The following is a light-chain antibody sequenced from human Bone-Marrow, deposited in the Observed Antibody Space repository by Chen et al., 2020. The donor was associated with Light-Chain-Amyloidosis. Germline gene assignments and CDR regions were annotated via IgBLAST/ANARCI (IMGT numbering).Light chain of an antibody. CDR2: LGF. CDR1: KRLLYSNVYTY. J-gene: IGKJ2*01. Sequence: VMTQHPLSLSITLGESASISCTASKRLLYSNVYTYLDWYLQKPGLSPQLLIYLGFNRTSGVPDRFSATGAGTDFTLKISRVEAEDVGVYYCMQALQTPQYSFGPGTKLEIK. V-gene: IGKV2-28*01. CDR3: MQALQTPQYS.